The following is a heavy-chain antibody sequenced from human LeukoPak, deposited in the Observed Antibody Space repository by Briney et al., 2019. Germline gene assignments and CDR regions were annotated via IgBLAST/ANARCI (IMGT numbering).Heavy chain of an antibody. D-gene: IGHD1-14*01. Sequence: GGSLRLSCAASGFTFSNAWMSWVRQAPGKGLEWVGRIKSKTDGGTTDYAAPVKGRFTISRGDSKNTLYLQMNSLKTEDTAVYYCTTEPGHHEPDAFDIWGQGTMVTVSS. V-gene: IGHV3-15*01. J-gene: IGHJ3*02. CDR1: GFTFSNAW. CDR3: TTEPGHHEPDAFDI. CDR2: IKSKTDGGTT.